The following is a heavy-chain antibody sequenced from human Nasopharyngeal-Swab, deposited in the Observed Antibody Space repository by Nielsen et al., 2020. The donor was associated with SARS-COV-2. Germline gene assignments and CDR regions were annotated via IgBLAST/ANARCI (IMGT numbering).Heavy chain of an antibody. D-gene: IGHD5-18*01. Sequence: SETLSLTCVVYGGSFSGYYWSWIRQPPGKGLEWIGEINHSGSTNYNPSLKSRVTISVDTSKNQFSLKLSSVTAADTAVYYCARGPYSFDIWGQGTMVTVSS. CDR2: INHSGST. CDR3: ARGPYSFDI. CDR1: GGSFSGYY. J-gene: IGHJ3*02. V-gene: IGHV4-34*01.